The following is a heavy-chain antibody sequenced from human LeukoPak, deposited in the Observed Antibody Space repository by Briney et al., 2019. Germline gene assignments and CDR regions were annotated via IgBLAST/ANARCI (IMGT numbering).Heavy chain of an antibody. Sequence: GGSLRLSCAASGFTFSKSAMGWGRQGPRERLWRGSTLSGSGITSYYADSVKGRYTISRDNSKNTLYLQMNSLRAEDTAVYYCAKGIYSSGWSYFDYWGHGTLVTVSS. CDR3: AKGIYSSGWSYFDY. CDR2: LSGSGITS. D-gene: IGHD6-19*01. CDR1: GFTFSKSA. J-gene: IGHJ4*01. V-gene: IGHV3-23*01.